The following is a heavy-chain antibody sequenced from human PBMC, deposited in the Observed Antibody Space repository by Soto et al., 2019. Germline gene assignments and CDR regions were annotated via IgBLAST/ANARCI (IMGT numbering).Heavy chain of an antibody. CDR2: INAGNGNT. CDR3: ARNSGGGLYYFDY. J-gene: IGHJ4*02. CDR1: GYTFIYSA. V-gene: IGHV1-3*01. D-gene: IGHD3-16*01. Sequence: QVQLVQSGAEVKRPGASVKLSCKASGYTFIYSAIHWVRQAPGQGLEWMGWINAGNGNTRYSPKFKGRVTITSDSSANKVFFEVTSLGSEDSSIFFWARNSGGGLYYFDYWGQGTQVAVSS.